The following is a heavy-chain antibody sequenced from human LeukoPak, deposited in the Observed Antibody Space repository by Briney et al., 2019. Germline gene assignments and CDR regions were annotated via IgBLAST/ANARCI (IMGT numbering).Heavy chain of an antibody. V-gene: IGHV3-23*01. CDR2: ISGSGGST. D-gene: IGHD3-10*01. CDR1: GFTFSSYG. CDR3: AKDGGSGSYYVYYFDY. Sequence: GGSLRLSCAASGFTFSSYGMSWVRQAPGKGLEWVSAISGSGGSTYYADSVKGRFTISRDNSKNTLYLQMNSLRAEDTDVYYCAKDGGSGSYYVYYFDYWGQGTLVTVSS. J-gene: IGHJ4*02.